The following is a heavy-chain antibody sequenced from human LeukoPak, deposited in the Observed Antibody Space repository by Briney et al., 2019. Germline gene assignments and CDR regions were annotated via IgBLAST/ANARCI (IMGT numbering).Heavy chain of an antibody. V-gene: IGHV3-33*08. D-gene: IGHD7-27*01. CDR1: GFTFSSYA. J-gene: IGHJ2*01. Sequence: PGGSLRLSCAASGFTFSSYAMSWVRQAPGKGLEWVAVIWYDGSNKYYADSVKGRFTISGDNSKNMLYLQMNSLRAEDTAVYYCARGNVGIGFYWYFDLWGRGTLVTVSS. CDR3: ARGNVGIGFYWYFDL. CDR2: IWYDGSNK.